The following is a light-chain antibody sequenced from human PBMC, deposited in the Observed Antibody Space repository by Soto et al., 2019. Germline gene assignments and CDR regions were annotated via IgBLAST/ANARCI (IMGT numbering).Light chain of an antibody. CDR3: QQRSNWRT. J-gene: IGKJ1*01. Sequence: EIVLTQSPATLSLSPGERATLSCRASQSVSSYLAWYQQKPGQAPRLLIYDASNRATGIPARFSGSGSGTAFTLTISSLEPEDFAVYYCQQRSNWRTFGKGTKVEIK. V-gene: IGKV3-11*01. CDR2: DAS. CDR1: QSVSSY.